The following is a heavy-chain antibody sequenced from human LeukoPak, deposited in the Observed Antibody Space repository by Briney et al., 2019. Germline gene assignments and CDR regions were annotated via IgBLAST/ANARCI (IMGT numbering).Heavy chain of an antibody. V-gene: IGHV1-8*03. D-gene: IGHD3-22*01. Sequence: ASVKVSCKASGYTFTSYDINWVRQATGQGLEWVGWMNPNSGNTGYAQKFQGRVTITRNTSISTAYMELSSLRSEDTAVYYCARGRRYYDSSGYYRIAFDIWGQGTMVTVSS. J-gene: IGHJ3*02. CDR2: MNPNSGNT. CDR1: GYTFTSYD. CDR3: ARGRRYYDSSGYYRIAFDI.